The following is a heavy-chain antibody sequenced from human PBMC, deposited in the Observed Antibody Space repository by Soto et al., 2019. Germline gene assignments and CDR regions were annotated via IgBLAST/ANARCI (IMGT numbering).Heavy chain of an antibody. J-gene: IGHJ4*02. CDR1: GFTFSSYA. V-gene: IGHV3-23*01. CDR3: AKDCWGGGDCYYDY. CDR2: ISGSGGST. Sequence: GGSLRLSCAASGFTFSSYAMSWVRQAPGKGLEWVSAISGSGGSTYYADSVKGRFTISRDNSKNTLYLQMNSLRAEDTAVYYCAKDCWGGGDCYYDYWGQGTLVTVSS. D-gene: IGHD2-21*02.